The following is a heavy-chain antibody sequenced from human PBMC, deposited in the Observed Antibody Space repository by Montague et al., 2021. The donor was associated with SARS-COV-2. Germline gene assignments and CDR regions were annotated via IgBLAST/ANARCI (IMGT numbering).Heavy chain of an antibody. J-gene: IGHJ4*02. Sequence: PALVKPTQTLTLTCTFSGFSLSTNGMCVSWIRQPPGKALEWLALIDWDDDKYYSTSLKTRLTISKDTSKNQVVLTMTNMDPADTATYYCARIRDYDILTGSYSGFDYWGQGTLVTVSS. D-gene: IGHD3-9*01. CDR3: ARIRDYDILTGSYSGFDY. CDR2: IDWDDDK. V-gene: IGHV2-70*01. CDR1: GFSLSTNGMC.